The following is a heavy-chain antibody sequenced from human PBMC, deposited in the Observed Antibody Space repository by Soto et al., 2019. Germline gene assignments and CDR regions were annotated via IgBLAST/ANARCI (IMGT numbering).Heavy chain of an antibody. CDR2: ISGSGGST. CDR3: AKHLVVVVAALTPDFDS. V-gene: IGHV3-23*01. D-gene: IGHD2-15*01. Sequence: PGGSLRLSCAASGFTFSSYAMSWVRQAPGKGLEWVSAISGSGGSTYYADSVKGRFTISRDNSKNTLYLQMNSLRAEDTAVYYCAKHLVVVVAALTPDFDSWAQGTLVTVSS. J-gene: IGHJ4*02. CDR1: GFTFSSYA.